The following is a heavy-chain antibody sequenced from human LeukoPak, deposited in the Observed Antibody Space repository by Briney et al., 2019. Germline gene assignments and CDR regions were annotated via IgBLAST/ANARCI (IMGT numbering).Heavy chain of an antibody. D-gene: IGHD5-18*01. CDR2: IYYSGST. J-gene: IGHJ4*02. Sequence: SETLSLTCTVSDGSISSYYWSWIRQPPGKGLEWIGYIYYSGSTNYNPSPKSRVTISVDTSKNQFSLKLSSVTAADTAVYYCARGYSYGPMDYWGQGTLVTVSS. V-gene: IGHV4-59*01. CDR3: ARGYSYGPMDY. CDR1: DGSISSYY.